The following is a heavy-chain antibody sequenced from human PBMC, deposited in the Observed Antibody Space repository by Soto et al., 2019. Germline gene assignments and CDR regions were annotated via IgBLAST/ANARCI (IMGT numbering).Heavy chain of an antibody. J-gene: IGHJ4*02. CDR2: IYYSGRT. D-gene: IGHD6-6*01. V-gene: IGHV4-30-4*01. CDR3: ARDRSNSPDYFDY. CDR1: GGSLSSDDHY. Sequence: PSETLSLTCTFSGGSLSSDDHYWGWVRQPPGKGLEWIGYIYYSGRTYYNPSLKSRVTISIDTSKNQFSLKLTSVSAADTAVYYCARDRSNSPDYFDYWGQGTLVTVSS.